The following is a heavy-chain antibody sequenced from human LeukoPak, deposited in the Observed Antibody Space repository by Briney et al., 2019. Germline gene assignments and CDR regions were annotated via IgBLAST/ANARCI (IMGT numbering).Heavy chain of an antibody. Sequence: SETLSLTCTVSGGSISSGSYYWSWIRQPAGKGLEWIGRIYTSGSTNYNPSLKSRVTISVDTSKNQFSLKLSSVTAADTAVYYCARRGGGYCSSTSCYKWSYFDYWGQGTLVTVSS. CDR2: IYTSGST. D-gene: IGHD2-2*02. CDR3: ARRGGGYCSSTSCYKWSYFDY. J-gene: IGHJ4*02. CDR1: GGSISSGSYY. V-gene: IGHV4-61*02.